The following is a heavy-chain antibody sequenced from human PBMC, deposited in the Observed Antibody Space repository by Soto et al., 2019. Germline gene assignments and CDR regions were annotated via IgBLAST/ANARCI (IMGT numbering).Heavy chain of an antibody. J-gene: IGHJ5*02. CDR1: GGSISSGGYY. V-gene: IGHV4-31*03. CDR3: AREEAAASAGFDP. Sequence: QVQLQESGPGLVKPSQTLSLTCTVSGGSISSGGYYWSWIRQHPGKGLEWIGYIYYSGSTYYNPSLKSRVTISVATSKNQFSLKLSSVTAADTAVYYCAREEAAASAGFDPWGQGTLVTVSS. D-gene: IGHD6-13*01. CDR2: IYYSGST.